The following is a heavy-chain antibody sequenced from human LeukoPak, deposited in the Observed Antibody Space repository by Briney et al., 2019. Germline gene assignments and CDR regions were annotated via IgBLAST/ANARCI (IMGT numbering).Heavy chain of an antibody. D-gene: IGHD3-16*01. CDR3: ARVGSQPY. J-gene: IGHJ4*02. V-gene: IGHV3-30-3*01. CDR1: GFTFSSYA. CDR2: ISYDGSNK. Sequence: PGGSLRLSCEASGFTFSSYAMHWVRQAPGKGLEWVAVISYDGSNKYYADSVKGRFTISRDNSKNTLYLQVNSLRAEDTAVYYCARVGSQPYWGQGTLVTVSS.